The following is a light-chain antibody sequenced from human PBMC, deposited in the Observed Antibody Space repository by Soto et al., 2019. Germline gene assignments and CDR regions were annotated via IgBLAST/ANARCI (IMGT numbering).Light chain of an antibody. CDR3: QSYDSSLSGHYV. Sequence: QAVVTQPPSVSGAPGQRVTISCTGSSSNIGAGFDVHWYQQLPGTAPKLLIYDNNNRPSGVPDRFSGSKSGTSASLAITGLQAEDEADYYCQSYDSSLSGHYVFGTGTKVTVL. CDR2: DNN. V-gene: IGLV1-40*01. CDR1: SSNIGAGFD. J-gene: IGLJ1*01.